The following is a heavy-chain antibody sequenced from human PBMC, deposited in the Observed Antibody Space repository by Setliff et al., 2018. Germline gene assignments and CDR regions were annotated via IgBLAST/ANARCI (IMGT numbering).Heavy chain of an antibody. Sequence: SVKVSCKASGGTFSNYCISWVRQAPGQGLEWMGGIMPKFGTPNRSQRFQGRVTITADESTSTAYMELSGLTSEDTAVYYCASHFLTVMKYYYYMDVWGKGTTVTVSS. CDR1: GGTFSNYC. CDR2: IMPKFGTP. J-gene: IGHJ6*03. CDR3: ASHFLTVMKYYYYMDV. V-gene: IGHV1-69*13. D-gene: IGHD5-18*01.